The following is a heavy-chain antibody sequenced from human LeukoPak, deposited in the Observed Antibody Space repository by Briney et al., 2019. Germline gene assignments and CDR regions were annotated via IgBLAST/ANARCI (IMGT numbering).Heavy chain of an antibody. Sequence: XSCXXSGYTXTGYYMHWVRQAPGQGLEWMGWIDPNSGGTNYAQKFQGRVTMTRDTSISTAYMELSRLRSDDTAVYYCARDRGSEFGDSYYYGMDVWGQGTTVTVSS. V-gene: IGHV1-2*02. CDR2: IDPNSGGT. D-gene: IGHD3-16*01. CDR1: GYTXTGYY. J-gene: IGHJ6*02. CDR3: ARDRGSEFGDSYYYGMDV.